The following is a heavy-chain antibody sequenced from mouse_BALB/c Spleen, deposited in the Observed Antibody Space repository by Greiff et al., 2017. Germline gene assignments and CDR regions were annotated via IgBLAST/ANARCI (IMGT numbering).Heavy chain of an antibody. V-gene: IGHV5-4*02. CDR3: ARDLGGNYYAMDY. D-gene: IGHD2-1*01. CDR1: GFTFSDYY. J-gene: IGHJ4*01. Sequence: EVKVVESGGGLVKPGGSLKLSCAASGFTFSDYYMYWVRQTPEKRLEWVATISDGGSYTYYPDSVKGRFTISRDNAKNNLYLQMSSLKSEDTAMYYCARDLGGNYYAMDYWGQGTSVTVSS. CDR2: ISDGGSYT.